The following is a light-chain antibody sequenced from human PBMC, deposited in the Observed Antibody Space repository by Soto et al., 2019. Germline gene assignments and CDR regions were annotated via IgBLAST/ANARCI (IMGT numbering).Light chain of an antibody. CDR1: QSISSW. V-gene: IGKV1-5*03. CDR2: KAS. CDR3: QQYHSYSQT. Sequence: DIQMTQSPSTLSASVGDRVTITCRASQSISSWLAWYQQKPGKAPKLLIYKASSFESGVPSRFSGSGSGTDYTLTFSSLQPDDFEAYYCQQYHSYSQTFGQGTKVDIK. J-gene: IGKJ1*01.